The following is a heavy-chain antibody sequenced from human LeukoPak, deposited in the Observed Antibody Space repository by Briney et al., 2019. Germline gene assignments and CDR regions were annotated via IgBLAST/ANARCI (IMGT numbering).Heavy chain of an antibody. D-gene: IGHD1-1*01. CDR2: IKQDESEQ. CDR1: GFTFSSYW. CDR3: ARDKIEGPTKLDY. J-gene: IGHJ4*02. Sequence: GGSLRLSCAASGFTFSSYWMSWVRQAPGKGLEWVANIKQDESEQYYVDSVKGRFTISRDNAKNSLYLQMNSLRAEDTAVYYCARDKIEGPTKLDYWGQGILVTVSS. V-gene: IGHV3-7*01.